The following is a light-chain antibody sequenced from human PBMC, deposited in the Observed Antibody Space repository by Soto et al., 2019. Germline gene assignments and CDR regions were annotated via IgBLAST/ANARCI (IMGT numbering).Light chain of an antibody. CDR3: TSWTSTSTYV. CDR2: DVF. V-gene: IGLV2-14*03. CDR1: SSDVGGYNY. Sequence: QSVLTQDASVSGSPGQSITISCTGTSSDVGGYNYVSWYQQHPGKAPKLMIYDVFTRPSGVSNRFSGSKSGNTASLTISALQAEDEADYYCTSWTSTSTYVFGSGTRPPS. J-gene: IGLJ1*01.